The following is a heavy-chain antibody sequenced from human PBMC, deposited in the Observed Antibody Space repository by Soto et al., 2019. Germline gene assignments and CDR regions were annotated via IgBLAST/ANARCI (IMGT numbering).Heavy chain of an antibody. CDR2: KWYDGSNK. Sequence: QVQLVESGGGVVQPGRSLRLSCAASGFTFSSYGMHWVRQDPGKGLEWAAVKWYDGSNKYYADSVKGRFTTSRDNSKNTLYLQMNSLRAYDTAVYYCARDKGGGATTDIDYWGQGTMVTVSS. V-gene: IGHV3-33*01. D-gene: IGHD3-16*01. J-gene: IGHJ4*02. CDR1: GFTFSSYG. CDR3: ARDKGGGATTDIDY.